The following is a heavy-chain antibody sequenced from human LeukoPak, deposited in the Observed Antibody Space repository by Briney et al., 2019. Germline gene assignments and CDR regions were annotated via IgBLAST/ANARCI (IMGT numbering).Heavy chain of an antibody. J-gene: IGHJ4*02. D-gene: IGHD3-16*01. Sequence: SETLSLTCTVSGGSISSYYWSWLRQPPGKGLEWIGYIYYSGSTNYNPSLKSRVTISVDTSKNQFSLKLSSVTAADTAVYYCARDSEGDGNFDYWGQGTLVTVSS. V-gene: IGHV4-59*01. CDR2: IYYSGST. CDR1: GGSISSYY. CDR3: ARDSEGDGNFDY.